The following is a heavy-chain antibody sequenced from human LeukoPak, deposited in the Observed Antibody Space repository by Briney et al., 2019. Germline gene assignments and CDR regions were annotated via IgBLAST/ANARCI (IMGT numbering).Heavy chain of an antibody. CDR1: GYTFTSYG. CDR2: ISAYNGNT. Sequence: ASVKVSCKASGYTFTSYGISWVRQAPGQGLEWMGWISAYNGNTNYAQKLQGRVAMTTDTSTSTAYMELRSLRSDDTAVYYCARGIWDTAMVLTDYYYYMDVWGKGTTVTVSS. CDR3: ARGIWDTAMVLTDYYYYMDV. J-gene: IGHJ6*03. V-gene: IGHV1-18*01. D-gene: IGHD5-18*01.